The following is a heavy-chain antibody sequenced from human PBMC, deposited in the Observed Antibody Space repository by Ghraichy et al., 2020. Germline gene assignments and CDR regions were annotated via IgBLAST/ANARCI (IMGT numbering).Heavy chain of an antibody. Sequence: GSLSLTCTVSGGSISSYYWSWIRQPPGKGLEWIGYIYYSGSTNYNPSLKSRVTISVDTSKNQFSLKLSSVTAADTAVYYCARSPPPTIFMTDYYYYMDVWAKGPRSPSP. CDR1: GGSISSYY. CDR3: ARSPPPTIFMTDYYYYMDV. D-gene: IGHD3-3*01. J-gene: IGHJ6*03. V-gene: IGHV4-59*01. CDR2: IYYSGST.